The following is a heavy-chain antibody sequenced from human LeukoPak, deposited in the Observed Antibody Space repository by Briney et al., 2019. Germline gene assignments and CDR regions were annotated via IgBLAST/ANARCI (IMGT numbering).Heavy chain of an antibody. CDR1: GFTFSSYE. Sequence: GGSLRLSCAASGFTFSSYEMNWVRQAPGKGLEWVSYISSSGRAIYYADSVKGRFTVSRDNAKNSLYLQMNSLRAEDTAVYYCARCPRWAHFDYWGQGTLVTVSS. D-gene: IGHD4-23*01. CDR2: ISSSGRAI. CDR3: ARCPRWAHFDY. V-gene: IGHV3-48*03. J-gene: IGHJ4*02.